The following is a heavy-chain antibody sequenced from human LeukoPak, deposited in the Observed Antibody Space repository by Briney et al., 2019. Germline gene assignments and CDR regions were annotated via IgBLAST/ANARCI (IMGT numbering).Heavy chain of an antibody. CDR1: GGSISDSNCY. J-gene: IGHJ4*02. V-gene: IGHV4-39*01. Sequence: SETLSLTCTVSGGSISDSNCYWGWIRQPPGRGLEWIANIYYSGSAYYNPSLKSRVTISVDTSKNQFSLKLSSVTAADTAVYYCATQHLRYFDWLLSLPFDYWGQGTLVTVSS. CDR3: ATQHLRYFDWLLSLPFDY. CDR2: IYYSGSA. D-gene: IGHD3-9*01.